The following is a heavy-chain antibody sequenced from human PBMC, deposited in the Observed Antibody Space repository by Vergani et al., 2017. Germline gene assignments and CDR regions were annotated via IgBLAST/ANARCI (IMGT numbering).Heavy chain of an antibody. D-gene: IGHD3-22*01. CDR3: AKALYDYDSSGYYYAHAFDI. V-gene: IGHV3-9*01. J-gene: IGHJ3*02. CDR2: ISWNSGSI. CDR1: GFTFDDYA. Sequence: EVQLVESGGGLVQPGRSLRLSCAASGFTFDDYAMHWVRQAPGKGLEWVSGISWNSGSIGYADSVKGRFTISGDNAKNSLYLQMNSLRAEDTALYYCAKALYDYDSSGYYYAHAFDIWGQGTMVTVSS.